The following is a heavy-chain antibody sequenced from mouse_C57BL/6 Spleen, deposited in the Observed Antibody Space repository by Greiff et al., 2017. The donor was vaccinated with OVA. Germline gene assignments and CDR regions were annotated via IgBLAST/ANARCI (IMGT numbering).Heavy chain of an antibody. Sequence: DVKLVESGGGLVQPGGSMKLSCVASGFTFSNYWMNWVRQSPEKGLEWVAQIRLKSDNYATHYAESVKGRFTISRDDSKSSVYLQMNNLRAEDTGIYYCTDSNPFAYWGQGTLVTVSA. CDR3: TDSNPFAY. D-gene: IGHD2-5*01. J-gene: IGHJ3*01. V-gene: IGHV6-3*01. CDR1: GFTFSNYW. CDR2: IRLKSDNYAT.